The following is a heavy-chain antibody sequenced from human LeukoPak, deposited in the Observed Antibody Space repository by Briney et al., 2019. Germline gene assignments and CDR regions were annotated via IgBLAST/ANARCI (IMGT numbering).Heavy chain of an antibody. D-gene: IGHD1-26*01. V-gene: IGHV1-69*13. J-gene: IGHJ4*02. CDR1: GGTFSSYA. Sequence: EASVTVSCKASGGTFSSYAISWVRQAPGQGLEWMGGIIPIFGTANYAQKFQGRVTITADESTSTAYMELSSLRSEDTAVYYCTRLDSGSYRFDYWGQGTLVTVSS. CDR2: IIPIFGTA. CDR3: TRLDSGSYRFDY.